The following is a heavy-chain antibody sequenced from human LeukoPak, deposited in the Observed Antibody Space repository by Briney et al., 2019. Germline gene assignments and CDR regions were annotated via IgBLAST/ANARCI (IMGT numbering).Heavy chain of an antibody. CDR2: ISDSGAYT. Sequence: GGSLRLSCSVSGLTYSSYAMRWLRQAPGKGLEWVSAISDSGAYTYYADAVKARFIISRDNSNSTLYVHVNSLSGDDTPVYYRAKLPSTVKYCAWCVCSPFDSWGQGTLVTVSS. CDR1: GLTYSSYA. D-gene: IGHD2-8*01. CDR3: AKLPSTVKYCAWCVCSPFDS. V-gene: IGHV3-23*01. J-gene: IGHJ4*02.